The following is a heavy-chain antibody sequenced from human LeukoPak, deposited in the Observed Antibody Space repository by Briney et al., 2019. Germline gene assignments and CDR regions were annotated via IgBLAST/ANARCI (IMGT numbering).Heavy chain of an antibody. D-gene: IGHD3-10*01. V-gene: IGHV4-59*01. CDR3: ARGEYYYGSAFNWFDP. Sequence: SETLSLTCTVSGGSISSYYWSWIRQPPGKGLEWIGYIYYSGSTNYNPSLKSRVTISVDTSKNQFSLKLSSVSAADTAVYYCARGEYYYGSAFNWFDPWGQGTLVTVSS. CDR2: IYYSGST. CDR1: GGSISSYY. J-gene: IGHJ5*02.